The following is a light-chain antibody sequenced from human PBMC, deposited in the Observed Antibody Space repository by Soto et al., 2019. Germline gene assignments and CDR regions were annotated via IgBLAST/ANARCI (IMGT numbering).Light chain of an antibody. CDR3: HQYGSSPWT. Sequence: EIVLTQSPGTLSLSPGERATLSCRASQSVSSNYLAWYQQKPGQAPGLLIHRASRRATGIPDRFSGSGSGTDFNLTISRLEPEDFAVYYCHQYGSSPWTFGQGTKVDIK. CDR1: QSVSSNY. CDR2: RAS. V-gene: IGKV3-20*01. J-gene: IGKJ1*01.